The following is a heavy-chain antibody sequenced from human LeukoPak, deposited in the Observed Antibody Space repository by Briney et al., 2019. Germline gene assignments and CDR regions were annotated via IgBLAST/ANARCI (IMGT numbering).Heavy chain of an antibody. CDR3: ARAWTEAANDAFDI. V-gene: IGHV1-69*05. Sequence: ASVKVSCKASGGTFSSYAISWVRQAPGQGLEWMGRIIPIFGTANYAQKFQGRVTITTDESTSTAYMELSSLRSEDSAVYYCARAWTEAANDAFDIWDQGTMVTVSS. CDR1: GGTFSSYA. J-gene: IGHJ3*02. D-gene: IGHD2-15*01. CDR2: IIPIFGTA.